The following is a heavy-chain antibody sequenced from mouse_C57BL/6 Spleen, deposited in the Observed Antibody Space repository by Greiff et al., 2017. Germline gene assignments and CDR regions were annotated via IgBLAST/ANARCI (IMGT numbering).Heavy chain of an antibody. J-gene: IGHJ3*01. CDR1: GFSLTSYG. CDR2: IRSDGST. D-gene: IGHD2-4*01. Sequence: VMLVESGPGLVAPSQSLSITCTVSGFSLTSYGVHWVRQPPGKGLEWLVVIRSDGSTTYNSAIKFRLSISKDNSKSQVFLKMNSLHTDDTAMYYCARADDYDVAYWGQGTLVTVSA. CDR3: ARADDYDVAY. V-gene: IGHV2-6*03.